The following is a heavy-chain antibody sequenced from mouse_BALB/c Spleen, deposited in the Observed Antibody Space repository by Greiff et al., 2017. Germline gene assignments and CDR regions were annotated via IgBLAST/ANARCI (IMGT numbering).Heavy chain of an antibody. CDR1: GFTFSDYY. J-gene: IGHJ4*01. D-gene: IGHD2-1*01. Sequence: DVMLVESGGGLVKPGGSLKLSCAASGFTFSDYYMYWVRQTPEKRLEWVATISDGGSYTYYPDSVKGRFTISRDNAKNNLYLQMSSLKSEDTAMYYCARDMGYGNTRDYAMDYWGQGTSVTVSS. V-gene: IGHV5-4*02. CDR2: ISDGGSYT. CDR3: ARDMGYGNTRDYAMDY.